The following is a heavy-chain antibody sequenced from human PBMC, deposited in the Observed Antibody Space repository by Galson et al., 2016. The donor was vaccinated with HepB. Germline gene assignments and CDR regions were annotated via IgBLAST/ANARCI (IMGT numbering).Heavy chain of an antibody. CDR1: GFSLSSSAVG. V-gene: IGHV2-5*05. Sequence: PALVKPTQNLTLTCTFSGFSLSSSAVGVGWIRQAPGEALEWLSLIYWDDDKRYGPFPEGRLTISKDTSKNQVVLTVTNVDPADTATYFCVHSAFRPSMPGEQRLFFVGFDHWGQGVRVTVSS. CDR2: IYWDDDK. J-gene: IGHJ4*02. D-gene: IGHD1/OR15-1a*01. CDR3: VHSAFRPSMPGEQRLFFVGFDH.